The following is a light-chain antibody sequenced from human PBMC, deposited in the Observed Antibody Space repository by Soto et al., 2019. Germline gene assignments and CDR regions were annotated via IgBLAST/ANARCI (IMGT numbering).Light chain of an antibody. CDR3: QQSYSAPRT. Sequence: DIQMTQSPSSLSASVGDRVTISCRASQNIFTYLNWYQQKPGKAPNLLIYAASNLQSGVPSRFSGSKSGTEFTLTSSSLQREDFATYHCQQSYSAPRTIGQGAKVDIK. V-gene: IGKV1-39*01. CDR2: AAS. J-gene: IGKJ1*01. CDR1: QNIFTY.